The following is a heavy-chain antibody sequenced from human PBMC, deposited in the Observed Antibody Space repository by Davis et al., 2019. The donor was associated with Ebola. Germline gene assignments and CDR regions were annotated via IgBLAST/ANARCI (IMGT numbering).Heavy chain of an antibody. V-gene: IGHV3-11*01. D-gene: IGHD3-10*01. J-gene: IGHJ6*02. Sequence: GESLKISCAASGFTFSDYYMSWIRQAPGKGLEWVSYISSSSSTIYYADSVKGRFTISRDNAKNSLYLQMNSLRAEDTAVYYCARARYYYGSGSYYKGGYGMDVWGQGTTVTVSS. CDR1: GFTFSDYY. CDR3: ARARYYYGSGSYYKGGYGMDV. CDR2: ISSSSSTI.